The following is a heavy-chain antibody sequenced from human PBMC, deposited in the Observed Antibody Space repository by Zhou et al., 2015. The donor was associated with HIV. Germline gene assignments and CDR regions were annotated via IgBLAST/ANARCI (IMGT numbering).Heavy chain of an antibody. CDR2: IYNSGST. Sequence: EVQLVETGGGLIQPGGSLRLSCAASGFTVSSNYMSWVRQAPGKGLEWVSVIYNSGSTYYADSVKGRFTISRDNSENTLYLQMNSLRVEDTAVYYCARSVYYPRYMDVWGKGTTVTVSS. CDR3: ARSVYYPRYMDV. J-gene: IGHJ6*03. V-gene: IGHV3-53*02. CDR1: GFTVSSNY. D-gene: IGHD1-26*01.